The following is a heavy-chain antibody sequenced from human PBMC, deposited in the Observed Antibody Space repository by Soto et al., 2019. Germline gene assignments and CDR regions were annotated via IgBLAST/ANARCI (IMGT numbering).Heavy chain of an antibody. D-gene: IGHD4-17*01. V-gene: IGHV1-3*01. CDR1: GYSFTTYV. CDR3: ARAGYGGPNDY. J-gene: IGHJ4*01. CDR2: ITAGNGNT. Sequence: ASVKVSCKASGYSFTTYVIHWVRQAPGQRLEWMAWITAGNGNTRYSQKFQDRIHITSDSSATTAYMELSSLTFEDTAVYYCARAGYGGPNDYWG.